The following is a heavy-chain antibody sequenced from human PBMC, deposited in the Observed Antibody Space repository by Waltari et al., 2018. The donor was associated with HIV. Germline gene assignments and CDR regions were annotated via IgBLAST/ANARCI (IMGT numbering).Heavy chain of an antibody. V-gene: IGHV1-2*02. D-gene: IGHD6-19*01. J-gene: IGHJ4*02. CDR1: GYTFTDSF. CDR3: ARGGQYDRGWTSFFFDY. CDR2: RNADSGGT. Sequence: QVQLLQSGAEVKKPGASLKVSCKASGYTFTDSFIHWLRHAPGQGLEWMGWRNADSGGTKWAQRCQGRVTMTRDTSISTAYLDLSSLRSDDTAGYFCARGGQYDRGWTSFFFDYWGQGTLVTVS.